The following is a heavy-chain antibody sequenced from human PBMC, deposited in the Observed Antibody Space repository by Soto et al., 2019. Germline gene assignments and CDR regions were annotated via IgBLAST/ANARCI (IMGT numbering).Heavy chain of an antibody. CDR1: GGSISSYC. CDR3: ARLDILTGYYYFDY. V-gene: IGHV4-4*07. CDR2: IYTSGST. J-gene: IGHJ4*02. Sequence: SETLSLTCTVSGGSISSYCCSWIRQPAGKGLEWIGRIYTSGSTNYNPSLKSRVTITVDTSKNQFSVKLSSVTAADTAVYYCARLDILTGYYYFDYWGQGTLVTVSS. D-gene: IGHD3-9*01.